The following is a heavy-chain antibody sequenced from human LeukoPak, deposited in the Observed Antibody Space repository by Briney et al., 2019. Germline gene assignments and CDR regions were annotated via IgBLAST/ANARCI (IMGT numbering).Heavy chain of an antibody. J-gene: IGHJ4*02. D-gene: IGHD2-15*01. CDR1: GGSISSYY. Sequence: ASGTLSLTCTVSGGSISSYYWSWIRQPPGKGLEWIGYINYSGSTNYNPSLKSRVTISVDTSKNQFSLKLSSVTAADTAVYYCARFGYCSGGSCSPWGQGTLVTVSS. V-gene: IGHV4-59*12. CDR3: ARFGYCSGGSCSP. CDR2: INYSGST.